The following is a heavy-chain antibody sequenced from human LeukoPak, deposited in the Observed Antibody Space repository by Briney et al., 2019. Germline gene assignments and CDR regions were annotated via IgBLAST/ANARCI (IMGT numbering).Heavy chain of an antibody. D-gene: IGHD6-19*01. CDR2: IKQDGSEK. Sequence: PGGSLRLSCAASILTFSDYWMSWVRQAPGKGLEWVANIKQDGSEKYYVDSVKGRFTISRDNAKNSLYLQMNSLRVEDTAVYCCARPLYTSGWYWVYWGQGTLVTVSS. J-gene: IGHJ4*02. CDR1: ILTFSDYW. CDR3: ARPLYTSGWYWVY. V-gene: IGHV3-7*02.